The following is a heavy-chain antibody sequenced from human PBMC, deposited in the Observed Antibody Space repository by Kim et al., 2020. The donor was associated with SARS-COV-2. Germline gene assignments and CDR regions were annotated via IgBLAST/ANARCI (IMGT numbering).Heavy chain of an antibody. D-gene: IGHD3-22*01. CDR1: GGSISSSSYY. J-gene: IGHJ3*02. CDR2: IYYSGST. V-gene: IGHV4-39*01. Sequence: SETLSLTCTVSGGSISSSSYYWGWIRQPPGKGLEWIGSIYYSGSTYYNPSLESRVTISVDTSKNQFSLKLSSVTAADTAVYYCARQLYYYDSSGYYYSDVVDIWGQGTMVTVSS. CDR3: ARQLYYYDSSGYYYSDVVDI.